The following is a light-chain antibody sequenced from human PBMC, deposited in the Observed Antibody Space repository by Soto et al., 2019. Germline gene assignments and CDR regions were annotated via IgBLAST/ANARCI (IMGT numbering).Light chain of an antibody. Sequence: QSVLTQPASVSGSPGQSITISCTGTSSDVGGYNYVSWYQQHPGKAPKLMIYEVSNRPSGVSNRFSGSKSGNTASLTISGLQAEDEADYYCAAWDDSLKVFGGGTKLTVL. J-gene: IGLJ2*01. CDR2: EVS. CDR1: SSDVGGYNY. CDR3: AAWDDSLKV. V-gene: IGLV2-14*01.